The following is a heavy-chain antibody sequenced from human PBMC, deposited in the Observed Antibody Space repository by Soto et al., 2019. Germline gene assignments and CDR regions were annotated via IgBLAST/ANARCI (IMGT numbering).Heavy chain of an antibody. J-gene: IGHJ4*02. D-gene: IGHD2-2*01. Sequence: GGSLRLSCAASGFTFSSYGMHWVRQAPGKGLEWVAVIWYDGSNKYYADSVKGRFTISRDNSKNTLYLQMNSLRAEDTAVYYCASEILGPRTSWLDYWGQGTLVTVSS. CDR1: GFTFSSYG. CDR2: IWYDGSNK. V-gene: IGHV3-33*01. CDR3: ASEILGPRTSWLDY.